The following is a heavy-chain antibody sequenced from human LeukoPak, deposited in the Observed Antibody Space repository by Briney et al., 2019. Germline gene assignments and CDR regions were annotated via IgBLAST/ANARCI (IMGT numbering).Heavy chain of an antibody. D-gene: IGHD3-3*01. J-gene: IGHJ5*02. CDR2: IYTSGST. Sequence: SETLSLTCTVSGYSISSGYYWSWIRQPPGKGLEWIGRIYTSGSTNYNPSLKSRVTMSVDTSKNQFSLKLSSVTAADTAVYYCARDGNDFWSGYYLNWFDPWGQGTLVTVSS. CDR3: ARDGNDFWSGYYLNWFDP. CDR1: GYSISSGYY. V-gene: IGHV4-38-2*02.